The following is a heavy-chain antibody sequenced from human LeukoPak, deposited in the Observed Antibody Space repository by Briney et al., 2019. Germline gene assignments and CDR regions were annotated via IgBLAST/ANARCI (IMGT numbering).Heavy chain of an antibody. D-gene: IGHD1-26*01. J-gene: IGHJ4*02. CDR3: ARVTSGSYFWGYPLSDATTYYFDY. Sequence: ASVKVSCKASGYTFTSYGISWVRQAPGQGLEWMGRISAYNGNTNYAQKLQGRVTMTTDTSTSTAYMELRSLRSDDTAVYYCARVTSGSYFWGYPLSDATTYYFDYWGQGTLVTVSS. CDR2: ISAYNGNT. V-gene: IGHV1-18*01. CDR1: GYTFTSYG.